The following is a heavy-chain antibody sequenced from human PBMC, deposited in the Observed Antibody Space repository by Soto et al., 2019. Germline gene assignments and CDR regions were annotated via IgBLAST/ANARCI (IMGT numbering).Heavy chain of an antibody. Sequence: TLSLTCSVSGGSISGDYYWSWIRQSPEKGLEWIGYIYYSGSSYSNPALQSRLSMSLDTSKNQFSLKLRSVTAADTAVYYCARGGARWPDYFDPWGQGALVTVSS. V-gene: IGHV4-30-4*08. CDR1: GGSISGDYY. D-gene: IGHD2-15*01. CDR2: IYYSGSS. CDR3: ARGGARWPDYFDP. J-gene: IGHJ4*02.